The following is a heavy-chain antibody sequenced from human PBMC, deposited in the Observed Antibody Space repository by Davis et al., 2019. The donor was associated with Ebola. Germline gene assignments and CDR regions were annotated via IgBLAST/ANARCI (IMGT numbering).Heavy chain of an antibody. CDR3: ARDPDYYYGLDV. Sequence: PGGSLRLSCAASGFTFSSYEFNWVRQAPGKGLEWVSYISSSGETIYYADSVRGRFTISRDTARNSVYLQMNSLRAEDTAVYYCARDPDYYYGLDVWGQGTTVTVSS. J-gene: IGHJ6*02. CDR1: GFTFSSYE. V-gene: IGHV3-48*03. CDR2: ISSSGETI.